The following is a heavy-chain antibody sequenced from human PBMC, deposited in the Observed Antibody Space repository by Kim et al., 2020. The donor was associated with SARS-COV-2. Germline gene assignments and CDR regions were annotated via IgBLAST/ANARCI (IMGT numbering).Heavy chain of an antibody. J-gene: IGHJ3*02. D-gene: IGHD3-22*01. CDR3: ARCSLDSSGNDAFDI. V-gene: IGHV3-30*04. CDR1: GFTFSSYA. CDR2: ISYDGSNK. Sequence: GGSLRLSCAASGFTFSSYAMHWVRQAPGKGLEWVAVISYDGSNKYYADSVKGRFTISRDNSKNTLYLQMNSLRAEDMAVYYCARCSLDSSGNDAFDIWGQGTMVTVSS.